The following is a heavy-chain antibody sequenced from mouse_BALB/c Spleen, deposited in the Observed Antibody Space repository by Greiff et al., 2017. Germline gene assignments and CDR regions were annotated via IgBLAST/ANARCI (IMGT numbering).Heavy chain of an antibody. Sequence: VKLQESGPGLVAPSQSLSITCTVSGFTLTSYGVHWVRQPPGKGLEWLGVIWAGGSTNYNSALMSRLSISKDNSKSQVFLKMNSLQTDDTAMYYCARDGYGSSYGYWGQGTTLTVSS. CDR3: ARDGYGSSYGY. CDR1: GFTLTSYG. J-gene: IGHJ2*01. V-gene: IGHV2-9*02. CDR2: IWAGGST. D-gene: IGHD1-1*01.